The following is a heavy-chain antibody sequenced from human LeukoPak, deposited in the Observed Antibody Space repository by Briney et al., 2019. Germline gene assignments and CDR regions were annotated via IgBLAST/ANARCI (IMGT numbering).Heavy chain of an antibody. J-gene: IGHJ3*02. CDR2: IYHSGST. Sequence: SETLSLTCAVSGGSISSGGYSWSWIRQPPGKGLEWIGYIYHSGSTYYNPSLKSRVTKSVDRSKNQFSLKLSSVTAADTAVSYLARDRFLWNGGSFYPLLAFDIWGQGTMVTVSS. D-gene: IGHD2-15*01. V-gene: IGHV4-30-2*01. CDR1: GGSISSGGYS. CDR3: ARDRFLWNGGSFYPLLAFDI.